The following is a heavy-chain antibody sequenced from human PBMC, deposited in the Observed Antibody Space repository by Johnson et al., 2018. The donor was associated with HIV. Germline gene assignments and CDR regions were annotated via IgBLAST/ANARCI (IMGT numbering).Heavy chain of an antibody. CDR2: IKSKTDGGTT. CDR3: AKDREWLVPTPLDAFDI. CDR1: GFTFSNAW. Sequence: VQLVESGGVVVQPGGSLRLSCAASGFTFSNAWMSWVRQAPGKGLEWVGRIKSKTDGGTTDYAAPVKGRFTISRDNSKNTLYLQLNSLRAEDTAVYYCAKDREWLVPTPLDAFDIRGQGTMVTVSS. V-gene: IGHV3-15*01. D-gene: IGHD6-19*01. J-gene: IGHJ3*02.